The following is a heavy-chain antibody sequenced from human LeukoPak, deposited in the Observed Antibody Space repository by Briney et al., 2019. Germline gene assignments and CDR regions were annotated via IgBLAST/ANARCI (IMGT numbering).Heavy chain of an antibody. D-gene: IGHD3-22*01. CDR3: ARNYYDACGPRRFDY. V-gene: IGHV4-59*01. CDR2: IYDSEST. Sequence: SETLSLTCTVSGGSINTYFYWSWIRQPPGKGLEWIGHIYDSESTNYHPSLKSRVTISLDTSKNQFSLNLSSVTAADTAVYYCARNYYDACGPRRFDYWGQGTLVTVSS. J-gene: IGHJ4*02. CDR1: GGSINTYFY.